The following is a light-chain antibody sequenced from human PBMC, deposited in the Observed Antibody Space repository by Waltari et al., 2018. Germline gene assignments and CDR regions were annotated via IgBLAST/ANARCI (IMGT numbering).Light chain of an antibody. CDR1: QSIGDW. J-gene: IGKJ1*01. Sequence: DIQMTQSPSTLSASVGDTVTITCRASQSIGDWLAWLQQKPGKAPKVLIYKASSLDTGVPSRFSGSGSGTEFTLTITSLQPDDFATYYCQQCDTYYWTFGQGTKVEIK. CDR2: KAS. CDR3: QQCDTYYWT. V-gene: IGKV1-5*03.